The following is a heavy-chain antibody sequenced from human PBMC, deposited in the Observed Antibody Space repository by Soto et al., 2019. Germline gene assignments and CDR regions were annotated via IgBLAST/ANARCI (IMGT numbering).Heavy chain of an antibody. CDR3: ARDLSVGGLSFEEPPH. CDR1: GFTLSNYV. J-gene: IGHJ4*01. D-gene: IGHD3-10*01. V-gene: IGHV3-33*01. CDR2: IWYDGTRE. Sequence: PGGSLRLSCAASGFTLSNYVMHWVRQAPGKGLEWVALIWYDGTRENYADSVKGRFTISRDVSKNTLSLQMNSLRAEDTAVYFCARDLSVGGLSFEEPPHGGHGTLVTVSS.